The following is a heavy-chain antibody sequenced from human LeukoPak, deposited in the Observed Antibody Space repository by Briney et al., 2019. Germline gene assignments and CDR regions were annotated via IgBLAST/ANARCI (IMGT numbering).Heavy chain of an antibody. Sequence: ASVKVSCKASGYTFTGYYMHWVRQAPGQGLEWMGWINPNSGGTNYAQKFQGRVTMTRDTSISTAYMEVSRLRYDDTAVYYCARERTLTSCYDYWGQGTLVTVSS. CDR1: GYTFTGYY. J-gene: IGHJ4*02. V-gene: IGHV1-2*02. CDR2: INPNSGGT. D-gene: IGHD2-15*01. CDR3: ARERTLTSCYDY.